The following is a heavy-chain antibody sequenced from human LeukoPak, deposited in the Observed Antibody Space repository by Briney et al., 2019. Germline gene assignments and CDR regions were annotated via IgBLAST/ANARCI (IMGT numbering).Heavy chain of an antibody. Sequence: GASVKVSCKASGYTFTSYGISWVRQAPGQGLEWMGWISAYNGNTNYAQKLQGRVTMTTDTSTSTAYMELRSLRSDDTAVYYCARDGELTYYYDSSGYLYWGQGTLVTVSS. D-gene: IGHD3-22*01. CDR3: ARDGELTYYYDSSGYLY. J-gene: IGHJ4*02. CDR2: ISAYNGNT. V-gene: IGHV1-18*01. CDR1: GYTFTSYG.